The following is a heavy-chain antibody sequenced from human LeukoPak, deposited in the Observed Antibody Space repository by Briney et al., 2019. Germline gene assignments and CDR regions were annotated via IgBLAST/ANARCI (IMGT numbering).Heavy chain of an antibody. Sequence: GASVKVSCKASGGTFSSYAISWVRQAPGQGLEWMGGIIPIFGTANYAQKFQGRVTITADESTSTAYMELSSLRSEDTAVYYCARRDSSGYYHDAFDIWGQGTMVTVPS. J-gene: IGHJ3*02. D-gene: IGHD3-22*01. CDR1: GGTFSSYA. CDR3: ARRDSSGYYHDAFDI. CDR2: IIPIFGTA. V-gene: IGHV1-69*13.